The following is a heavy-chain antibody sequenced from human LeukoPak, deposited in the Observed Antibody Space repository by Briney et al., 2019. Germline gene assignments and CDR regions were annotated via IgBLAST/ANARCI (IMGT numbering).Heavy chain of an antibody. D-gene: IGHD3-10*01. CDR1: GFTFSSFG. V-gene: IGHV3-48*02. CDR3: AKVIRGGYGMDV. CDR2: ISDSSTLT. Sequence: GGSLRLSCVASGFTFSSFGMNWVRQAPGKGLEWVSYISDSSTLTYYADSVKGRFTISRDNAKNSLSLQLNSLRDEDTAVYFCAKVIRGGYGMDVWGQGTTVTVSS. J-gene: IGHJ6*02.